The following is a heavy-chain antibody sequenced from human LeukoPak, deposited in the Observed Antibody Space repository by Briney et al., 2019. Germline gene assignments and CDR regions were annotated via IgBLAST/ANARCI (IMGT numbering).Heavy chain of an antibody. CDR3: ARGGVVVVPQGAFDI. D-gene: IGHD3-22*01. Sequence: PGGSLRLSCAASGFTVSSNYMSWVSQAPGKGLEWVSVIYSGGSTYYADSVKSRFTISRDNSKNTLYLQMNSLRAEDTAVYYCARGGVVVVPQGAFDIWGQGTMVTVSP. CDR1: GFTVSSNY. CDR2: IYSGGST. J-gene: IGHJ3*02. V-gene: IGHV3-66*02.